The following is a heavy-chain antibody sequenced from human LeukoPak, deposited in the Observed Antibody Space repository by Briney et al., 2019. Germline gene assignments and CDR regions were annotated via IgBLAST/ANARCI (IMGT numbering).Heavy chain of an antibody. CDR3: ARDYIVETGVVAFDI. Sequence: SETLSLTCTVSGGSISTYYWNWIRQPAGKGLEWIGHIYNSGNTNYNPSLKGRGTVSVDRSRNMFSLKLSSVTAADTAVYYCARDYIVETGVVAFDIWGQGTMVTVSS. J-gene: IGHJ3*02. D-gene: IGHD5-12*01. CDR2: IYNSGNT. V-gene: IGHV4-4*07. CDR1: GGSISTYY.